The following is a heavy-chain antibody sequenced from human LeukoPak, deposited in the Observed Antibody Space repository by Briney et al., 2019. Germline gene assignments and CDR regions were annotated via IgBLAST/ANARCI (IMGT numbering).Heavy chain of an antibody. CDR3: ARHYGP. V-gene: IGHV4-39*01. CDR1: GGSIRSRYYY. J-gene: IGHJ5*02. D-gene: IGHD3-10*01. Sequence: SETLSLTCTVSGGSIRSRYYYWGWLRQPPGKALEWIGSNYDSGSTYYNQSLKSRVTISVDTSKNQISLKLNSVTAADTAVYDCARHYGPWGQGTLVTVSS. CDR2: NYDSGST.